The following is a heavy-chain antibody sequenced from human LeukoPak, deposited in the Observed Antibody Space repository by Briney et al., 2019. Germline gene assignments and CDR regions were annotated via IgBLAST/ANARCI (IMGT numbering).Heavy chain of an antibody. J-gene: IGHJ4*02. D-gene: IGHD3-22*01. Sequence: SVKVSCKASGYTFTGYYMHWVRQAPGQGLEWMGWINPNSGGTNYAQKFQGRVTMTRDTSISTAYMELSRLRSDDTAVYYCARDRYYDSSGYPFDYWGQGTLVIVSS. CDR3: ARDRYYDSSGYPFDY. CDR2: INPNSGGT. V-gene: IGHV1-2*02. CDR1: GYTFTGYY.